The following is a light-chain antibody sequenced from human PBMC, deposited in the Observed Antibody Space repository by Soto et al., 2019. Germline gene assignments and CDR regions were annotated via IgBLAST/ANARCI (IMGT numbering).Light chain of an antibody. CDR3: QLYESLCS. J-gene: IGKJ5*01. CDR2: DAS. V-gene: IGKV1-33*01. Sequence: QDSQNINNYLNWYQQKPGRAPKLLIYDASNLEAGVPSRFGGSGTGTKFAVTICRLQPDDVATYDCQLYESLCSFGQGTRLEIK. CDR1: QNINNY.